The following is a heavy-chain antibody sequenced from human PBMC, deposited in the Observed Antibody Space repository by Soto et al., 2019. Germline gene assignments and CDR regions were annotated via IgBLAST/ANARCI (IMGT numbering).Heavy chain of an antibody. CDR1: GYPFTSYY. CDR3: ARMVAAAGPYGMDV. V-gene: IGHV1-46*01. Sequence: ASLKVSCKSSGYPFTSYYIHWVRQAPGQGLEWTGIINPSGGSTSYAQKFQGRVTMTRDTSTSTVYMELSSLRSEDTAVYYCARMVAAAGPYGMDVWGQGTTVTVSS. CDR2: INPSGGST. J-gene: IGHJ6*02. D-gene: IGHD6-13*01.